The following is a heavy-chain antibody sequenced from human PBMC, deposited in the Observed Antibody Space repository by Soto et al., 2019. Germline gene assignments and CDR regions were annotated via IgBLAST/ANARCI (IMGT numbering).Heavy chain of an antibody. CDR1: GGSISSGGYS. CDR2: IYHSGST. Sequence: SETLSLTCAVSGGSISSGGYSWSWIRQPPGKGLEWIGYIYHSGSTYYNPSPKSRVTMSVDTSRIHFSLKLISVTAADTAVYYCARQSFDTSDYFDYWGQGTLVTVSS. J-gene: IGHJ4*02. CDR3: ARQSFDTSDYFDY. D-gene: IGHD3-22*01. V-gene: IGHV4-30-2*03.